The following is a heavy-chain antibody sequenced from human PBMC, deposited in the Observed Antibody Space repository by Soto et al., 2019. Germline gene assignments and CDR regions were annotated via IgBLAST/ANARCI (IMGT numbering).Heavy chain of an antibody. V-gene: IGHV3-21*01. J-gene: IGHJ5*02. Sequence: GGSLRLSCAASGFTFSSYSMNWVRQAPGKGLEWVSSISSSSSYIYYADSVKGRFTISRDNAKNSLYLQMNSLRAEDTAVYYCASDVVRQLLYRDNWFDPWGQGTLVTVSS. CDR1: GFTFSSYS. CDR3: ASDVVRQLLYRDNWFDP. D-gene: IGHD2-2*02. CDR2: ISSSSSYI.